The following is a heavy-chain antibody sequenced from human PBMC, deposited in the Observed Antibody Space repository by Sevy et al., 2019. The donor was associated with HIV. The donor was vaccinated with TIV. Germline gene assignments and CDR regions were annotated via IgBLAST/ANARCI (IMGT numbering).Heavy chain of an antibody. CDR3: AREQITGSKPEYFDS. CDR2: INQDRSEK. V-gene: IGHV3-7*01. CDR1: GFTFSNYW. J-gene: IGHJ4*02. D-gene: IGHD1-7*01. Sequence: GGSPRLSCAASGFTFSNYWMSWVRQAPGKGLECVANINQDRSEKYYLDSVKGRFIVSRDNAKNSLYLQMNSLRAEDSAVYYCAREQITGSKPEYFDSWGQGTLVTVSS.